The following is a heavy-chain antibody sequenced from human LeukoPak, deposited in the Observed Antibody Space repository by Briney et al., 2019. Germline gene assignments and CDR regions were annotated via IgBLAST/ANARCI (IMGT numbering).Heavy chain of an antibody. J-gene: IGHJ4*02. V-gene: IGHV4-34*01. CDR2: INHSGST. CDR1: GGSFSGYY. CDR3: ARVGPDTAMVPSYYFDY. Sequence: SETLSLTCAVYGGSFSGYYWSWIRQPPGKGLEWIGEINHSGSTNYNPSLKSRVTISVDTSKNQFSLKLSSVTAADTAVYYCARVGPDTAMVPSYYFDYWGQGTLVTVSS. D-gene: IGHD5-18*01.